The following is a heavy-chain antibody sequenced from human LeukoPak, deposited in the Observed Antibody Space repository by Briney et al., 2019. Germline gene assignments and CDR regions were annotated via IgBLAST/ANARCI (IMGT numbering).Heavy chain of an antibody. CDR2: ISSSSSPI. D-gene: IGHD1-26*01. Sequence: GGSLRLSCAASGFTFSGYNMNWVRLAPGKGLEWVSYISSSSSPIYYADSVRGRFTISRDNAKNSLYLQMNSLRAEDTAVYYCARTTWELPFDYWGQGTLVTVSS. J-gene: IGHJ4*02. V-gene: IGHV3-48*01. CDR3: ARTTWELPFDY. CDR1: GFTFSGYN.